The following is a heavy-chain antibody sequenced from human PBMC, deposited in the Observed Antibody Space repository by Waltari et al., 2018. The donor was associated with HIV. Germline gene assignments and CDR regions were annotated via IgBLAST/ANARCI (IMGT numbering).Heavy chain of an antibody. V-gene: IGHV3-43*01. Sequence: EVQLVESGGVVVQPGGSLRLSCAASGFTFVDYAIHWVRQAPGRGLEWVTLISWDGGTTYYADSVKLRFTVSRDNTKNSLYLQMNSLRTEDTALYYCAKDSRGTLRSFYFDSWGQGTPVTVSS. J-gene: IGHJ4*02. CDR1: GFTFVDYA. CDR2: ISWDGGTT. CDR3: AKDSRGTLRSFYFDS.